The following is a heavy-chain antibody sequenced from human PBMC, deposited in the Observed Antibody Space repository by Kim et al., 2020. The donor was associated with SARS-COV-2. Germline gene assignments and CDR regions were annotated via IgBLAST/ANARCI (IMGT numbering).Heavy chain of an antibody. J-gene: IGHJ4*02. D-gene: IGHD2-8*01. V-gene: IGHV3-33*01. Sequence: GGSLRLSCAASGFTFSSYGMHWVRQAPGKGLEWVAVIWYDGSNKYYADSVKGRFTISRDNSKNTLYLQMNSLRAEDTAVYYCARDSGPNGAIDYWGQGTLVTVSS. CDR3: ARDSGPNGAIDY. CDR1: GFTFSSYG. CDR2: IWYDGSNK.